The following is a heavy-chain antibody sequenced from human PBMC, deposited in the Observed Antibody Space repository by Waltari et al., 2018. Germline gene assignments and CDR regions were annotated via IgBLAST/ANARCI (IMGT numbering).Heavy chain of an antibody. Sequence: QLQLQESGPGLVKPSATLSLTCTVSACSISSSRYYWGWIRQPPGKGLEWIGCIYYSGSTYYNPSLKSRVTISVDTSKNQFSLKLSSVTAADTAVYYCARLHSSGYYFLFDYWGQGTLVTVSS. J-gene: IGHJ4*02. CDR2: IYYSGST. CDR3: ARLHSSGYYFLFDY. CDR1: ACSISSSRYY. D-gene: IGHD3-22*01. V-gene: IGHV4-39*01.